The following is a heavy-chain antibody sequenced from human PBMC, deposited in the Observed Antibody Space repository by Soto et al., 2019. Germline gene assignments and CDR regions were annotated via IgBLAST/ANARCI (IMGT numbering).Heavy chain of an antibody. CDR1: GYTFTSYA. Sequence: ASVKVSCKASGYTFTSYAMHWVRQAPGQRLEWMGWINAGNGNTKYSQKFQGRVTITRDTSASTAYMELSSLRSEDTAVYYCARGGDCGGDCYYNWFDPWGQGTLVTAPQ. V-gene: IGHV1-3*01. CDR2: INAGNGNT. CDR3: ARGGDCGGDCYYNWFDP. J-gene: IGHJ5*02. D-gene: IGHD2-21*02.